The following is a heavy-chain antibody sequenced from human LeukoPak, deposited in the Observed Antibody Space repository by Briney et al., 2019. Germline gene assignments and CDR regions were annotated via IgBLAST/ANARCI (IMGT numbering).Heavy chain of an antibody. D-gene: IGHD3-9*01. CDR2: ISGSGGST. CDR1: GFTFSSYA. Sequence: GGSLRLSCAASGFTFSSYAMSWVRQAPGKGLEWVSAISGSGGSTYYADSVKGRFTISRDNSKNTLYLQMNSLRAEDTAVYYCARVVASRYFDWSTPYYYYGMDVWGQGTTVTVSS. CDR3: ARVVASRYFDWSTPYYYYGMDV. J-gene: IGHJ6*02. V-gene: IGHV3-23*01.